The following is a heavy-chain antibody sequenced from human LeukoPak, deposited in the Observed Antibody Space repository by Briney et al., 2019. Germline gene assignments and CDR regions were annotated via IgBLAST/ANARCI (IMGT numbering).Heavy chain of an antibody. D-gene: IGHD6-6*01. V-gene: IGHV3-7*02. CDR3: ARFGGSSSLDY. CDR2: IKQDGSEK. CDR1: GVTFSSYW. Sequence: GGSLRLSCAASGVTFSSYWKSWGRQGPGKGMGWVGNIKQDGSEKYYVDSVKRRFTISRDNAKNSLYLQMNSLRAEDTAVYYCARFGGSSSLDYWGQGTLVTVSS. J-gene: IGHJ4*02.